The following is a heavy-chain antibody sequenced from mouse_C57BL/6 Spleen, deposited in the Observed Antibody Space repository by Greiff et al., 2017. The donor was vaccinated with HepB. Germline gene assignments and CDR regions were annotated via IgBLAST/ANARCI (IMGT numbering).Heavy chain of an antibody. CDR1: GFTFSDYY. D-gene: IGHD2-2*01. Sequence: EVQRVESEGGLVQPGSSMKLSCTASGFTFSDYYMAWVRQVPEKGLEWVANINYDGSSTYYLDSLKSRFIISRDNAKNILYLQMSSLKSEDTATYYCAAGGYGADYWGQGTTLTVSS. CDR3: AAGGYGADY. J-gene: IGHJ2*01. CDR2: INYDGSST. V-gene: IGHV5-16*01.